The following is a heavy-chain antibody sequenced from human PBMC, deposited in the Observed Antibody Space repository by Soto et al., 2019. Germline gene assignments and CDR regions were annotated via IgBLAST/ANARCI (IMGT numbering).Heavy chain of an antibody. J-gene: IGHJ4*02. CDR2: IYYSGST. D-gene: IGHD3-3*01. V-gene: IGHV4-39*01. Sequence: PSETLSLTCTVSGGSISSSSYYWGWIRQPPGKGLEWIGSIYYSGSTYYNPSLKSRVTISVDTSKNQFSLKLSSVTAADTAVYYCARRRFLEWLLYGYYFDYWGQGTLVTVYS. CDR1: GGSISSSSYY. CDR3: ARRRFLEWLLYGYYFDY.